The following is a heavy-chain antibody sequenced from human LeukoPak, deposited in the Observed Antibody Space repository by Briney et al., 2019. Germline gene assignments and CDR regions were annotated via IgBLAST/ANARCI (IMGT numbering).Heavy chain of an antibody. CDR1: GGSISSGGYY. J-gene: IGHJ3*02. V-gene: IGHV4-31*03. D-gene: IGHD5-18*01. Sequence: SQTLSLTRTVSGGSISSGGYYWRWLRQHPGTGPEWIGYIYYSGSTYYNPSLKSRVTISVDTSKNQFSLKLSSVTAADTAVYYCAVGYSYGSHQVDAFDIWGQGTMVTVSS. CDR2: IYYSGST. CDR3: AVGYSYGSHQVDAFDI.